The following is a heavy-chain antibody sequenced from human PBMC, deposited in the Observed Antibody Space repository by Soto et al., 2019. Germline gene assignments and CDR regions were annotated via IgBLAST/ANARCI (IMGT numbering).Heavy chain of an antibody. J-gene: IGHJ6*02. V-gene: IGHV4-4*02. CDR2: IYHSGST. D-gene: IGHD3-22*01. Sequence: SETLSFTCAVSGGSISSSNWWSWVRQPPGKGLEWIGEIYHSGSTNYNPSLKSRVTISVDKSKNQFSLKLSSVTAADTAVYYCAREFHDSSGYYYYYYYGMDVWGQGTTVTVSS. CDR3: AREFHDSSGYYYYYYYGMDV. CDR1: GGSISSSNW.